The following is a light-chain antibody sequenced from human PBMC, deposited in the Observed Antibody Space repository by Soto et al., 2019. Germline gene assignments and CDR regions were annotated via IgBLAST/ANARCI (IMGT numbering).Light chain of an antibody. J-gene: IGKJ2*01. CDR1: QSVTNY. Sequence: EIVLTQSPATLSLSPGERGTLSCRASQSVTNYVAWYQQKPGQAPRLLIYDASNRATGIPARFSGSGSGTDFTLTISSLEPEDFGVYYCQQRDDLYTFGQGTNLEIK. CDR3: QQRDDLYT. V-gene: IGKV3-11*01. CDR2: DAS.